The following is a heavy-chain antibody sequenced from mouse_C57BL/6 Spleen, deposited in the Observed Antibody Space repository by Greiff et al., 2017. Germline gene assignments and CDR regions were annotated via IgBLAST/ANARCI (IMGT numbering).Heavy chain of an antibody. J-gene: IGHJ4*01. Sequence: QVTLIVSGPGILQPSQTLSLTCSFSGFSLSTFGMGVGWIRQPSGQGLEWLAHIWWDDAKYYNPALKSRLTISKDTSKNQVFLKNANVDTADTATYYCARIADGYYWYAMDYWGQGTSVTVSS. D-gene: IGHD2-3*01. CDR3: ARIADGYYWYAMDY. V-gene: IGHV8-8*01. CDR2: IWWDDAK. CDR1: GFSLSTFGMG.